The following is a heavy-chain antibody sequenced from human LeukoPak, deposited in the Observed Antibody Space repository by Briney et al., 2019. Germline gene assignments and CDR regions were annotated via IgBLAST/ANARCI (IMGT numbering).Heavy chain of an antibody. Sequence: KPSETLSLTCAVYGGSFSGYYWSWIRQPPGKGLEWIGEINHSGSTNYNPSLKSRVTISVDTPKNQFSLKLSSVAAADTAVYYCARATVVSPNYWGQGTLVTVSS. CDR1: GGSFSGYY. J-gene: IGHJ4*02. V-gene: IGHV4-34*01. CDR3: ARATVVSPNY. D-gene: IGHD4-23*01. CDR2: INHSGST.